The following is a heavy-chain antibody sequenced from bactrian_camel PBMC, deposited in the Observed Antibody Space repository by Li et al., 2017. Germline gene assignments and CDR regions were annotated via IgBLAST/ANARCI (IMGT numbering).Heavy chain of an antibody. CDR3: RRDGTRDICGTIAFRIVT. D-gene: IGHD5*01. J-gene: IGHJ4*01. V-gene: IGHV3S40*01. CDR1: GFTFSSYG. CDR2: ISSGGGTT. Sequence: VQLVESGGGLVQPGGSLRLSCAASGFTFSSYGMTWVRQAPGKGLEWVPDISSGGGTTNYEDSVKGRFTSPETTPRTWCICKGTACNLRTRPCITVRRDGTRDICGTIAFRIVTGARGPRSPSP.